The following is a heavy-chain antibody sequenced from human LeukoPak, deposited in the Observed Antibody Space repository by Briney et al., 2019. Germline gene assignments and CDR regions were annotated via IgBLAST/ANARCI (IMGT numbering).Heavy chain of an antibody. CDR2: IHGDGSRS. D-gene: IGHD1-26*01. V-gene: IGHV3-74*01. Sequence: AGGSLRLSCAASGFTFSQSWMHWVRQAPGRGLVWVSRIHGDGSRSDYADSVKGRFTISRDNAKQVLYLHTTSLTAEDTAFYYCARGGSPSDYWGHGTLVSVSS. CDR3: ARGGSPSDY. J-gene: IGHJ4*01. CDR1: GFTFSQSW.